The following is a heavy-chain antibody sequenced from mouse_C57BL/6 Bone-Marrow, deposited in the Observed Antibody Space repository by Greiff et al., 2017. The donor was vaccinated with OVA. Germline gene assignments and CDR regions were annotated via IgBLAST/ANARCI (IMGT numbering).Heavy chain of an antibody. J-gene: IGHJ1*03. Sequence: QVQLKESGPGILQPSQTLSLTCSFSGFSLSTVGMGVGWIRQPSGKGLEWLAHIWWDDDKYYNPALKSRLTISKDTSTNQVFLKIANVDTADTATYYCARIAGGLRRRWYFDVWGTGTTVTVSS. CDR3: ARIAGGLRRRWYFDV. D-gene: IGHD2-4*01. CDR1: GFSLSTVGMG. V-gene: IGHV8-8*01. CDR2: IWWDDDK.